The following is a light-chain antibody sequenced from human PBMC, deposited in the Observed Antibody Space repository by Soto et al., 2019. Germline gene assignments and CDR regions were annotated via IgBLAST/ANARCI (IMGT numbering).Light chain of an antibody. CDR2: GTS. CDR1: QSVSSTY. Sequence: EIVLTQSPGTLSLSPGERANLSCRASQSVSSTYLTWYQQKPGQAPRLLMYGTSSRATGIPDRFSGSGSGTDFTRTINRLEPEDFAVYGCHQYSRAPQTFGQGTRVEIK. J-gene: IGKJ1*01. CDR3: HQYSRAPQT. V-gene: IGKV3-20*01.